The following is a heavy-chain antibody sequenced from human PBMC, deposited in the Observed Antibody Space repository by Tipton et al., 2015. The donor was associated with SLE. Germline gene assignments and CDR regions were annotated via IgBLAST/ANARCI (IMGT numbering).Heavy chain of an antibody. J-gene: IGHJ4*02. Sequence: TLSLTCAVYGGSISSSSYYWGWIRQPPGKGLEWIGSIYYSGSTYYNPSLKSRVTISVDTSKNQFSLKLSSVTAADTAVYYCASRIVGALYYFDYWGQGTLVTVSS. CDR2: IYYSGST. D-gene: IGHD1-26*01. CDR3: ASRIVGALYYFDY. CDR1: GGSISSSSYY. V-gene: IGHV4-39*07.